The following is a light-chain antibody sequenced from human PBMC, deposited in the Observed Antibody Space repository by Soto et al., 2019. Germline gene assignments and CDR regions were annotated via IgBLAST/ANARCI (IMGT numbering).Light chain of an antibody. CDR1: SSNIGAGYD. Sequence: QSVLTQPPSVSGAPGQRVTISCTGSSSNIGAGYDVHWYQQLPGTAPKLLIYGNNNRPSGVPDRFSGSKSGTSASLAITWLHAEDETDYYCQSYDSRLDVVFGGGTKLTVL. CDR3: QSYDSRLDVV. CDR2: GNN. J-gene: IGLJ2*01. V-gene: IGLV1-40*01.